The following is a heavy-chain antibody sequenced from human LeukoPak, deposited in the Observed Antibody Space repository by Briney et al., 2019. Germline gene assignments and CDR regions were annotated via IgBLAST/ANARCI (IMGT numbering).Heavy chain of an antibody. CDR3: AKADTAMVTTRGNGMDV. J-gene: IGHJ6*02. CDR1: GFTFSSYA. CDR2: ISGSGGST. Sequence: GGSLRLSCAASGFTFSSYAMSWVRQALGKGLEWVSAISGSGGSTYYADSVKGRFTISRDNSKNTLYLQMNSLRAEDTAVYYCAKADTAMVTTRGNGMDVWGQGTRVTVSS. D-gene: IGHD5-18*01. V-gene: IGHV3-23*01.